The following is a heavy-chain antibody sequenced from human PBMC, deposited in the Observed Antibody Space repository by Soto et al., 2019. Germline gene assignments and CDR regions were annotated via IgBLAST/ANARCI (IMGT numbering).Heavy chain of an antibody. D-gene: IGHD3-10*01. CDR2: IKQDGSEK. V-gene: IGHV3-7*01. Sequence: PGGSLRLSCAASGFTFSSYWMSWVRQAPGKGLEWVANIKQDGSEKYYVDSVKGRFTISRDNAKNSLYLQMNSLRAEDTAVYYCARETWFGELDGAFDIWGQGTMVTVSS. J-gene: IGHJ3*02. CDR1: GFTFSSYW. CDR3: ARETWFGELDGAFDI.